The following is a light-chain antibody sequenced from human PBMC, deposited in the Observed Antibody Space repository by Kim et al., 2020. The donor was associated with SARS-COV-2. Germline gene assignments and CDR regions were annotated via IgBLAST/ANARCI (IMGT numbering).Light chain of an antibody. CDR2: GAS. CDR1: QTVISNY. J-gene: IGKJ2*01. CDR3: QQYGNSHT. V-gene: IGKV3-20*01. Sequence: EIVLMQSPGTLSLSPGERATLSCRASQTVISNYLAWYQQKPGQAPRLLIYGASTRASGIPDRFSGSASGTDFTLTISRLEPEDFAVYYCQQYGNSHTFGQGTKLEI.